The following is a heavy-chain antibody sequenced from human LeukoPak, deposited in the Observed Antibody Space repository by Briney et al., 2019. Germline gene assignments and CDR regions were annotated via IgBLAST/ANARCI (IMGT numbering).Heavy chain of an antibody. CDR3: ARESGSASFDY. CDR1: GFTFSSYS. V-gene: IGHV3-21*01. CDR2: ISSSSSYI. Sequence: GGSLRLSCAASGFTFSSYSINWVRQAPGRGLEWVSSISSSSSYIYYAGSVKDRYTISRDNAKNSLYLQMNSLRAEDTAVYYCARESGSASFDYWGQGTLVTVSS. J-gene: IGHJ4*02. D-gene: IGHD6-19*01.